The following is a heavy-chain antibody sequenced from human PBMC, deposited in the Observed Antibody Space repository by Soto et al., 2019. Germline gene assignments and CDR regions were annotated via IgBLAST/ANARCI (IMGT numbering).Heavy chain of an antibody. CDR1: GGSFNGYY. Sequence: QVQLQQWGAGLLKPSETLSLTCAVYGGSFNGYYWTWIRQPPGKGPEWIGDINHSGSTNYNPSLKRRVTISVDTSKNQFSLNLRSVTAADVAVFYCARAPDKYYFDSWGQGTLVTVSS. V-gene: IGHV4-34*01. J-gene: IGHJ4*02. CDR2: INHSGST. CDR3: ARAPDKYYFDS.